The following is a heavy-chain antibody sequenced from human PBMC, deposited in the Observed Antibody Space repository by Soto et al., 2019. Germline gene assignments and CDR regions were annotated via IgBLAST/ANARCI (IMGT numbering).Heavy chain of an antibody. V-gene: IGHV1-69*12. CDR2: IIPIFGTA. CDR3: ARVGAPYGDPYYYDYYGMYV. Sequence: QVQLVQSGAEVKKPGSSVKVSCKASGGTFSSYAISGVRQAPGQGLEWMGGIIPIFGTANYTQKFQGRVTITADESTSTAYRELSSLRSEDTAVYYCARVGAPYGDPYYYDYYGMYVWGQGTTVTVSS. J-gene: IGHJ6*02. CDR1: GGTFSSYA. D-gene: IGHD4-17*01.